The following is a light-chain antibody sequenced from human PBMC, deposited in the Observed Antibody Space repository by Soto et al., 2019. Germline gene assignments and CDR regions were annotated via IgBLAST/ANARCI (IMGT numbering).Light chain of an antibody. CDR1: QSVSSK. CDR3: QQYNSWLWT. V-gene: IGKV3-15*01. J-gene: IGKJ1*01. CDR2: GAS. Sequence: EIVMTQSPATLSVSPWEGATLSCRASQSVSSKFAWYQQKPGQAPRLLIYGASTRATGIPARFSGSGSGTEFTLIISSLQSEDSAVYYCQQYNSWLWTFGQGTKVDIK.